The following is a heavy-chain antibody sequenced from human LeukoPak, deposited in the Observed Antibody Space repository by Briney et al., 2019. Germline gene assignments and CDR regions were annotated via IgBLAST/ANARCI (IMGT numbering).Heavy chain of an antibody. J-gene: IGHJ5*02. D-gene: IGHD4-11*01. CDR1: GFTFSNYA. CDR2: ISGSAGGT. CDR3: AKDRYSNYGNWFDP. V-gene: IGHV3-23*01. Sequence: KSGGSLRLSCAASGFTFSNYAMNWGRQAPGKGREWVSGISGSAGGTYYAASVKGRFTISRDNSQNTLYLQMISLRAEDTAVYYCAKDRYSNYGNWFDPWGQGTLVTVFS.